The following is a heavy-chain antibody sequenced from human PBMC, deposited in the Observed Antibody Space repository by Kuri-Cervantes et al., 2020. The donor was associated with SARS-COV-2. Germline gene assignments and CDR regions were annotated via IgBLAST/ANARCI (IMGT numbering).Heavy chain of an antibody. CDR2: IYSGGST. J-gene: IGHJ5*02. CDR3: ARTHGWFDP. Sequence: GESLKISCVASGFSFSDHYMDWVRQAPGKGLEWVSVIYSGGSTYYADSVKGRFTISRDNSKNTLYLQMNSLRAEDTAVYYCARTHGWFDPWGQGTLVTVSS. V-gene: IGHV3-53*01. CDR1: GFSFSDHY.